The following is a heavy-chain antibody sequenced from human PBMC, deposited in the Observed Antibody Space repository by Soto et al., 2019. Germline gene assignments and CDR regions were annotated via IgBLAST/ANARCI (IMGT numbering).Heavy chain of an antibody. CDR2: IYYSGST. D-gene: IGHD2-15*01. Sequence: HVQLQESGPGLVKPSETLSLTCTVSGGSISSYYWSWIRQPPGKGLEWIGYIYYSGSTNYNPSLKSRVTISVDTSKNQFSLQLSSVTAADTAVYYCASCSGGSWHPFDYWGQGTLVTVSS. J-gene: IGHJ4*02. CDR1: GGSISSYY. CDR3: ASCSGGSWHPFDY. V-gene: IGHV4-59*01.